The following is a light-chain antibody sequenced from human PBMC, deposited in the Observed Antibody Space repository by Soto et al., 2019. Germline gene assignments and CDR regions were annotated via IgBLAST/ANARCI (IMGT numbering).Light chain of an antibody. CDR2: WAS. J-gene: IGKJ2*01. CDR3: QQYYNTPYT. V-gene: IGKV4-1*01. CDR1: RTLFYPSNNKTY. Sequence: DIVMTQSPDSLAVSLGERATINCKSNRTLFYPSNNKTYLAWYQQTAGQPPKLLIYWASMRESGVPDRFSGSGSGTDFTLTISSLRAEDVAIFYCQQYYNTPYTFGQGTKLEIK.